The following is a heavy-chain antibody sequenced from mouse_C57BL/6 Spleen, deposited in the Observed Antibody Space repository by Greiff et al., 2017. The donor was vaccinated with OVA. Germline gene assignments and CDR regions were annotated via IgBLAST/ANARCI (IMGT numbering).Heavy chain of an antibody. Sequence: EVKVVESGGGLVQPGASLRLSCAASGFTFTDYYMSWVRQPPGKAPAWLALIRNKANGYTTEYTASVKGRFTISRDNSQNILYLQMNTLRAEDSATYYCVKAYGSSHWYFDVWGTGTTVTVSS. CDR3: VKAYGSSHWYFDV. CDR2: IRNKANGYTT. CDR1: GFTFTDYY. J-gene: IGHJ1*03. V-gene: IGHV7-4*01. D-gene: IGHD1-1*01.